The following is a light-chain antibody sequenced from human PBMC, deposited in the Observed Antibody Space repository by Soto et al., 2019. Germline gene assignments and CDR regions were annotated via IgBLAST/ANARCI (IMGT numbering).Light chain of an antibody. V-gene: IGLV2-14*01. CDR1: SSDIGGYNY. J-gene: IGLJ1*01. CDR2: EVR. Sequence: QSALTQPAPVSGSPGQSITISCTGTSSDIGGYNYVSWYQQYPGKAPKVMIYEVRNRPSGVSNRFSGTKSGNTASLTISGLQAEDEADYYCSSYTSISTLVFGTGTKVTVL. CDR3: SSYTSISTLV.